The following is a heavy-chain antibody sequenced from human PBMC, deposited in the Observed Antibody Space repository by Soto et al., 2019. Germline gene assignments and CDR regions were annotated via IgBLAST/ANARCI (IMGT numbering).Heavy chain of an antibody. CDR2: IYYSGGT. CDR3: ARGGGRCSSTSCYTNPPFYYGMDV. Sequence: SETLSLTCTVSGGSISSGDHYWSWIRQPPGKGLEWIGYIYYSGGTDYNPSLKSRVSISIDTSKNQFSLKLSSVTAADTAVYYCARGGGRCSSTSCYTNPPFYYGMDVWGQGTTVTVSS. V-gene: IGHV4-30-4*01. J-gene: IGHJ6*02. CDR1: GGSISSGDHY. D-gene: IGHD2-2*01.